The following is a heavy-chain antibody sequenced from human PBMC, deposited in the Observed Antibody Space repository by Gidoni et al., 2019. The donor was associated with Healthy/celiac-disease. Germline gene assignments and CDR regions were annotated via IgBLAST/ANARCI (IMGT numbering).Heavy chain of an antibody. D-gene: IGHD5-18*01. Sequence: QVLLVQSGADVKKPGASVKVSCKSSRYPFNGYYMHWVRQAPGQGLEWMGWINPNSGGTNYAQKFQGRVTMTRDTSISTAYMELSRLRSDDTAVYYCARDGEYSYGYGAFDIWGQGTMVTVAS. V-gene: IGHV1-2*02. CDR1: RYPFNGYY. CDR3: ARDGEYSYGYGAFDI. J-gene: IGHJ3*02. CDR2: INPNSGGT.